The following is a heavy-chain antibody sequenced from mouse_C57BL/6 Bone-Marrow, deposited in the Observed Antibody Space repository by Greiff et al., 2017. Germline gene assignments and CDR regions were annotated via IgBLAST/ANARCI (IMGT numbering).Heavy chain of an antibody. CDR3: ARGGWFPDY. V-gene: IGHV1-54*01. J-gene: IGHJ2*01. CDR1: GYAFTNFL. CDR2: INPGRGGT. D-gene: IGHD2-3*01. Sequence: VQLQQSGAELVRPGTSVKVSCKASGYAFTNFLIEWVKQRPGLGLEWIGVINPGRGGTNYNEKLKGKATRTADKPSTTPYMQLSSLTSEDSAVYFCARGGWFPDYWGKGTTLTVSS.